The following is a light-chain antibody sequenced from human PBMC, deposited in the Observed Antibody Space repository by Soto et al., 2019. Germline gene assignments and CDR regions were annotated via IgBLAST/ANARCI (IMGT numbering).Light chain of an antibody. CDR1: QSVSSSY. V-gene: IGKV3-20*01. CDR3: QQYGSSPWT. CDR2: DAS. J-gene: IGKJ1*01. Sequence: EIVLTQSPGTLSLSPGERATLSCRASQSVSSSYLAWYQQKPGQAPRLLIYDASSRATGIPDRFSGSGSGTDVTLTISRLEPEDFAGYYWQQYGSSPWTFGQGTQVESK.